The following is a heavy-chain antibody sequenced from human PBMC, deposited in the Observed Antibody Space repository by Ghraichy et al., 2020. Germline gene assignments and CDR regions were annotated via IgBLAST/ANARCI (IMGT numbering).Heavy chain of an antibody. D-gene: IGHD3-10*01. CDR1: GGSISSSSYY. CDR3: ARHANNYYGSGSYYRSPDY. Sequence: ESLNISCTVSGGSISSSSYYWGWIRQPPGKGLEWIGSIYYSGSTYYNPSLKSRVTISVDTSKNQFSLKLSSVTAADTAVYYCARHANNYYGSGSYYRSPDYWGQGTLVTVSS. V-gene: IGHV4-39*01. J-gene: IGHJ4*02. CDR2: IYYSGST.